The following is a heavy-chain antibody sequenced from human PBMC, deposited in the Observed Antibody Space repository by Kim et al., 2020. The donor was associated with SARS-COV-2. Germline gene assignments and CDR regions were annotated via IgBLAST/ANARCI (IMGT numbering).Heavy chain of an antibody. V-gene: IGHV3-48*02. CDR3: ARGGPEWGTSCGEVIDPRACMDV. D-gene: IGHD3-3*01. J-gene: IGHJ6*02. Sequence: GGSLRLSCAASGFTFSSYSMNWVRQAPGKGLEWVSYISSSSSTIYYADSVKGRFTISRDNAKNSLYLQMNSLRDEDTAVYYCARGGPEWGTSCGEVIDPRACMDVWGQGTTVTVSS. CDR2: ISSSSSTI. CDR1: GFTFSSYS.